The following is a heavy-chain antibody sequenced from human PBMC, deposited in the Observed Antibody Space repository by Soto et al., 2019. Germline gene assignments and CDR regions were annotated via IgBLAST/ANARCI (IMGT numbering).Heavy chain of an antibody. CDR2: INKDGSVT. J-gene: IGHJ4*01. Sequence: AGGSLRLSCTASGFTLGDYWMHWVRQIPGKGLVWVSRINKDGSVTNYAESVTGRFTISRDNAKNTLFLQMNSLRADDTAVYYCARDISNGYNSYWGHGTLVTVSS. CDR3: ARDISNGYNSY. V-gene: IGHV3-74*01. D-gene: IGHD5-12*01. CDR1: GFTLGDYW.